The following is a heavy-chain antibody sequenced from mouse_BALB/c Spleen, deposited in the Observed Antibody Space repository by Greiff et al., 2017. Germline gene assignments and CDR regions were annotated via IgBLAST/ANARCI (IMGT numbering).Heavy chain of an antibody. CDR2: INPSTGYT. CDR1: GYTFTSYW. D-gene: IGHD2-4*01. J-gene: IGHJ2*01. CDR3: ATTMITEDFDY. V-gene: IGHV1-7*01. Sequence: VQLQESGAELAKPGASVKMSCKASGYTFTSYWMHWVKQRPGQGLEWIGYINPSTGYTEYNQKFKDKATLTADKSSSTAYMQLSSLTSEDSAVYYCATTMITEDFDYWGQGTTLTVSS.